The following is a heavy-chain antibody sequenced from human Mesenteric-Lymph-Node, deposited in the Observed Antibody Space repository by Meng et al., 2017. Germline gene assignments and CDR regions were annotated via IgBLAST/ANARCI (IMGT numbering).Heavy chain of an antibody. V-gene: IGHV1-69*13. Sequence: SVKVSCKASGGTFSSYAISWVRQAPGQGLEWMGGIIPIFGTANYAQKFKGRVTITADESTSTAYMELSSLRSEDTAVYYCARGDCSGGSCPESYYYYYGMDVWGQGTTVTVSS. J-gene: IGHJ6*02. D-gene: IGHD2-15*01. CDR1: GGTFSSYA. CDR3: ARGDCSGGSCPESYYYYYGMDV. CDR2: IIPIFGTA.